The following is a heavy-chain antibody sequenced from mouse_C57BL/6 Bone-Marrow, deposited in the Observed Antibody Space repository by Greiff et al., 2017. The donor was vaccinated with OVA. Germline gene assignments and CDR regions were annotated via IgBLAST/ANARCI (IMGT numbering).Heavy chain of an antibody. J-gene: IGHJ2*01. Sequence: QVQLQQPGAELVKPGASVKLSCKASGYTFTSYWMQWVKQRPGQGLEWIGEIDPTDSYTNYNQKFKGKATLTVDKSSSTAYMQLSSLTSEDSAVYYCASSLYYYGSKGYWGQGTTLTVSS. V-gene: IGHV1-50*01. CDR1: GYTFTSYW. D-gene: IGHD1-1*01. CDR2: IDPTDSYT. CDR3: ASSLYYYGSKGY.